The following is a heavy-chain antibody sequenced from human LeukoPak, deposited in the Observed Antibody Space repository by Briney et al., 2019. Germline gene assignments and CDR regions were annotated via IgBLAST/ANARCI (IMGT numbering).Heavy chain of an antibody. CDR3: AKDQGSSSGWYSRDGFAL. J-gene: IGHJ3*01. CDR1: GFTFSSYW. D-gene: IGHD6-19*01. V-gene: IGHV3-23*01. CDR2: ISSSGDST. Sequence: GGSLRLSCAASGFTFSSYWMSWVRQAPGKGLEWVSGISSSGDSTFYADSVKGRFTISRDNSKNTLYLQMNSLRAEDTALYYCAKDQGSSSGWYSRDGFALWGRGTMVTVSS.